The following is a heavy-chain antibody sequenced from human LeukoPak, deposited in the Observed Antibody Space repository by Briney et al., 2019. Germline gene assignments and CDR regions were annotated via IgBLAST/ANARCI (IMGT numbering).Heavy chain of an antibody. D-gene: IGHD2-2*02. V-gene: IGHV3-64*01. J-gene: IGHJ4*02. Sequence: SGGSLRLSCAASGFTFSIYAMHWVRQAPGKGLEYVSAITSNGGSAYYANSVKGRFTISRDNSKNPLYLQMGRLGAEDMAVYYCAREYCDSTTCYKTIDYWGQGTLVTVSS. CDR3: AREYCDSTTCYKTIDY. CDR2: ITSNGGSA. CDR1: GFTFSIYA.